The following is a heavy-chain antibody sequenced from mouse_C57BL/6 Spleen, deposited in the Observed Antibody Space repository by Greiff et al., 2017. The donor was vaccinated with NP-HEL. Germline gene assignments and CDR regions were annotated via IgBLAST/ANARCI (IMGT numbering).Heavy chain of an antibody. V-gene: IGHV5-6*01. D-gene: IGHD2-10*02. CDR2: ISSGGSYT. J-gene: IGHJ2*01. Sequence: EVQLVESGGDLVKPGGSLKLSCAASGFTFSSYGMSWVRQTPDKRLEWVATISSGGSYTYYPDSVKGRFTISRDNAKNTLYLQMSSLKSEDTAMYYCARHEEYGFFDYWGQGTTLTVSS. CDR3: ARHEEYGFFDY. CDR1: GFTFSSYG.